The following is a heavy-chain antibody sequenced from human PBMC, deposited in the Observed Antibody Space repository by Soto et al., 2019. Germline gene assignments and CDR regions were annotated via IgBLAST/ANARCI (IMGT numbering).Heavy chain of an antibody. V-gene: IGHV3-48*01. D-gene: IGHD2-15*01. CDR2: ISSSSSTI. CDR3: ARDEDIVVVVAPTPGAFDI. Sequence: GGSLRLSCAASGFTFSSYSMNWVRQAPGKGLEWVSYISSSSSTIYYADSVKGRFTISRDNAKNSLYLQMNSLRAEDTAVYYCARDEDIVVVVAPTPGAFDIRGQGTMVTVSS. CDR1: GFTFSSYS. J-gene: IGHJ3*02.